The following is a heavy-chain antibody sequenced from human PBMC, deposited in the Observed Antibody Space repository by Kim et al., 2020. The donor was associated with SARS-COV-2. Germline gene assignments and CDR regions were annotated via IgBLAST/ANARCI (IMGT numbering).Heavy chain of an antibody. CDR2: IYPGDSDT. D-gene: IGHD1-26*01. J-gene: IGHJ4*02. V-gene: IGHV5-51*01. CDR1: GYTFSSYW. CDR3: ARRWGGRYFDF. Sequence: GESLKISCKGSGYTFSSYWIAWVRQMPGKGLEWMGIIYPGDSDTTFSPSFQGQVTISADNSITTAYLQWDSLKASDTAIYYCARRWGGRYFDFGGQGTLV.